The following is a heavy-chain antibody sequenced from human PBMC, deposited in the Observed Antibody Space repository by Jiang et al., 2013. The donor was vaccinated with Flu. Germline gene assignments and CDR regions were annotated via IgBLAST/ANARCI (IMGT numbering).Heavy chain of an antibody. V-gene: IGHV3-49*03. CDR1: GFTFGDYA. J-gene: IGHJ4*02. Sequence: VQLLESGGGLVQPGRSLRLSCTASGFTFGDYAMSWFRQAPGKGLEWVGFIRSKAYGGTTEYAASVKGRFTISRDDSKSIAYLQMNSLKTEDTAVYYCTRVNYYDSWGPPDYWGQGTLVTVSS. CDR3: TRVNYYDSWGPPDY. CDR2: IRSKAYGGTT. D-gene: IGHD3-22*01.